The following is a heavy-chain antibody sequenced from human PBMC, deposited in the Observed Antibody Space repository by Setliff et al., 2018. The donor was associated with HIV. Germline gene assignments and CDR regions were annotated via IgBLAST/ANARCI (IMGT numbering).Heavy chain of an antibody. Sequence: SVKVSCKASGGTFSSYAISWVRQAPGQGLEWMGGIIPIFGTANYAQKFQGRVTITADESTSTAYMELSSLRSEDTAVYYCAKSTSCCHQPFDYWGQGTLVTVSS. D-gene: IGHD2-2*01. CDR2: IIPIFGTA. CDR1: GGTFSSYA. CDR3: AKSTSCCHQPFDY. V-gene: IGHV1-69*13. J-gene: IGHJ4*02.